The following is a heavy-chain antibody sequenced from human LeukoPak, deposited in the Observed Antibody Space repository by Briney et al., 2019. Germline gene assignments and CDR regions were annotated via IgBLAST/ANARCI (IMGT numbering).Heavy chain of an antibody. Sequence: GGSLRLSCAASGFTFRSYAMHWVRQAPGKGLEWVAVISYDGSNKYYADSVKGRFTISRDNSKNTLYLQMNSLRAEDTAVYYCARESGGWYGLGAWFDPWGQGTLVTVSS. J-gene: IGHJ5*02. CDR1: GFTFRSYA. V-gene: IGHV3-30*04. CDR3: ARESGGWYGLGAWFDP. CDR2: ISYDGSNK. D-gene: IGHD6-19*01.